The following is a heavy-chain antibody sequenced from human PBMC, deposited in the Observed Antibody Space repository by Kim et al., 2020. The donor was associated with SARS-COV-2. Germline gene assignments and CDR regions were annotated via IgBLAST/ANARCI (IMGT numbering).Heavy chain of an antibody. Sequence: GGSLRLSCAASGFTFSSYSMNWVRQAPGKGLEWVSSISSSSSYIYYADSVKGRFTISGDNAKNSLYLQMNSLRAEDTAVYHCASIGLGWLRYLGSGRDYWGQGTLVTVSS. D-gene: IGHD5-12*01. CDR2: ISSSSSYI. CDR1: GFTFSSYS. CDR3: ASIGLGWLRYLGSGRDY. V-gene: IGHV3-21*01. J-gene: IGHJ4*02.